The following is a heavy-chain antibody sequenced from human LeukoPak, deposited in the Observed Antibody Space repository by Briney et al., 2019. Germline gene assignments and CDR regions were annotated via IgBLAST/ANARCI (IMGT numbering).Heavy chain of an antibody. CDR1: GFPFSSYW. D-gene: IGHD1-26*01. CDR3: ARVDGRYYYFYGMDV. V-gene: IGHV3-7*03. CDR2: IKQDGTEK. Sequence: GSLRLSCAASGFPFSSYWMTWVRQAPGEGLEWVANIKQDGTEKFYVDSVKGRFTISRDNAKNSLYLQMNSLRAEDTAVYYCARVDGRYYYFYGMDVWGQGTTVTVSS. J-gene: IGHJ6*02.